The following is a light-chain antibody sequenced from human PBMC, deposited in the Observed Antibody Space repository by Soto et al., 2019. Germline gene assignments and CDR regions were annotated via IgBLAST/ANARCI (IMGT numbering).Light chain of an antibody. Sequence: QSALTQPASVSGSPGQSITISCTGISSDVGGYNYVSWYQQHPGKAPKLMIYDVSNRPSGISHRFSGSRSGNTASLTISGLQTEDEAYYYCGSYGSRGVFGGGTKLTVL. V-gene: IGLV2-14*01. CDR2: DVS. CDR3: GSYGSRGV. CDR1: SSDVGGYNY. J-gene: IGLJ3*02.